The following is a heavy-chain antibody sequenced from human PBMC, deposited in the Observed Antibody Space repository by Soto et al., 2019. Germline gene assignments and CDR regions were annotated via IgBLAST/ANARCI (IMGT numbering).Heavy chain of an antibody. CDR3: ARGGRVVGATPLLDY. D-gene: IGHD1-26*01. CDR2: INHSGST. CDR1: GGSFSGYY. Sequence: QVQLQQWGAGLLKPSETLSLTCAVYGGSFSGYYWSWIRQPPGKGLEWIGEINHSGSTNYNPSLKSRVTMAVDTSKNQFSLKLSSVTAADTAVYYCARGGRVVGATPLLDYWGQGGLVTVSS. V-gene: IGHV4-34*01. J-gene: IGHJ4*02.